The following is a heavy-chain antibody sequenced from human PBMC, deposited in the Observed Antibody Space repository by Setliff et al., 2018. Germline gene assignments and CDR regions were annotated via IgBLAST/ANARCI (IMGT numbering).Heavy chain of an antibody. Sequence: SETLSLTCTVSGGSISSSIYYWGWIRQPPGKGLEWIGSIYYSGSTYYNPSLKSRVTISVDTSKNQFSLRLSSVTAADTAVYFCAREARYSSAWYSYYYGMDVWGQGTTVTVSS. CDR2: IYYSGST. D-gene: IGHD6-19*01. CDR1: GGSISSSIYY. J-gene: IGHJ6*02. V-gene: IGHV4-39*07. CDR3: AREARYSSAWYSYYYGMDV.